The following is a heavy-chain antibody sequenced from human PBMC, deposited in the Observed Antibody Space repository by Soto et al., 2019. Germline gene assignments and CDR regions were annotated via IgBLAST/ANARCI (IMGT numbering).Heavy chain of an antibody. Sequence: QVQLVQSGAEVKKPGASVKVSCKASGYDFSSYGISWVRQAPGQGLEWMEWISASNGNRDYAQQFQGRATMTSDTSRTTAYMELRSLRSDDTAVYYCVRDPQRNDYWGQGTLVNVSS. V-gene: IGHV1-18*04. CDR1: GYDFSSYG. CDR3: VRDPQRNDY. J-gene: IGHJ4*02. CDR2: ISASNGNR. D-gene: IGHD2-2*01.